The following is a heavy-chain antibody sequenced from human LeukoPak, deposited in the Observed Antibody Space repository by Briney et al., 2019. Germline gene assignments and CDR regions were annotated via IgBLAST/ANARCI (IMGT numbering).Heavy chain of an antibody. J-gene: IGHJ4*02. V-gene: IGHV1-69*05. CDR3: ARTYYDSSGYSFDY. CDR2: IIPIFGTA. D-gene: IGHD3-22*01. Sequence: SVKVSCKASGGTFSSYAISWVRQAPGQGLEWMGGIIPIFGTANYAQKFQGRVTITRDTSASTAYMELSSLRSEDTAVYYCARTYYDSSGYSFDYWGQGTLVTVSS. CDR1: GGTFSSYA.